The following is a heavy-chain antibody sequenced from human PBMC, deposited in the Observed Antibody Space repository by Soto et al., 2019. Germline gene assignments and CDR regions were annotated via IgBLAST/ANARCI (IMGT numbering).Heavy chain of an antibody. CDR2: INAGNGNT. D-gene: IGHD1-26*01. CDR3: ARGLGLYYLDY. J-gene: IGHJ4*02. CDR1: GYTFTSYA. Sequence: QVQLVQSGAEVKKPGASVKVSCKASGYTFTSYAMHWVRQPPGQRLEWMGWINAGNGNTKYSQKFQDRVTITRDTSASTAYMELSSLRSEDTAVYYCARGLGLYYLDYWGQGTLVTVSS. V-gene: IGHV1-3*01.